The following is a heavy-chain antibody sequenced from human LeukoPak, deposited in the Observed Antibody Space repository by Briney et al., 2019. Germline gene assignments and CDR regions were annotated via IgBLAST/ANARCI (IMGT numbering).Heavy chain of an antibody. V-gene: IGHV1-2*02. CDR1: GYTFTGYY. D-gene: IGHD2-21*02. CDR2: INPNSGGT. CDR3: AREEVVVTAMSAFDI. J-gene: IGHJ3*02. Sequence: GASVRVSCKASGYTFTGYYMHCVRQAPGQRLKWMGWINPNSGGTNYAQKFQGRVTMTRDTSISTAYMELSRLRSDDTAVYYCAREEVVVTAMSAFDIWGQGTMVTVSS.